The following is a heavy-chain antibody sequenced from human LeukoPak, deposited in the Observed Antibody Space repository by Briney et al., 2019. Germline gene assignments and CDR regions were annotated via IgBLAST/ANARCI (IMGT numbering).Heavy chain of an antibody. CDR1: GGSFSGYY. CDR2: ITHTETT. D-gene: IGHD2/OR15-2a*01. J-gene: IGHJ5*02. V-gene: IGHV4-34*01. CDR3: ARDTTTHWFDP. Sequence: PSETLSLTCVVYGGSFSGYYWNWIRQPPGKGLEWIGEITHTETTNYNPSLKSRVTMSVDTSKNQFSLKLSSVTAADTAVYYCARDTTTHWFDPWGQGTLVTVSS.